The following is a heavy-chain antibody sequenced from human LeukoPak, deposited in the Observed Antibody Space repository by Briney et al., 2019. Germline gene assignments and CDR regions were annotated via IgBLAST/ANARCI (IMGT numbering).Heavy chain of an antibody. Sequence: GGSLRLSCAASGFTFSSNGMNWVRQAPGKGLEWVSYISATDGTIYYADSVKGRFTISRDNSKNTLYLQMNSLRAEDTAVYYCARSMFGSGSIDYWGQGTLVTVSS. CDR3: ARSMFGSGSIDY. CDR2: ISATDGTI. V-gene: IGHV3-48*01. D-gene: IGHD3-10*01. CDR1: GFTFSSNG. J-gene: IGHJ4*02.